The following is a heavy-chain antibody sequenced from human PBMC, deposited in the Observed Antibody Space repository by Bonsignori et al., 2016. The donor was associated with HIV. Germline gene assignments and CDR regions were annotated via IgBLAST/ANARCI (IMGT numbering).Heavy chain of an antibody. CDR2: IIPIFGTA. CDR3: ARVSDYYGVGTNSFFDL. V-gene: IGHV1-69*01. Sequence: WVRQAPGQGLEWMGGIIPIFGTANYAQKFQGRLTFTADESTTTAYMELVSLRSEDTAVYYCARVSDYYGVGTNSFFDLWGQGSLVTVSS. D-gene: IGHD3-10*01. J-gene: IGHJ4*02.